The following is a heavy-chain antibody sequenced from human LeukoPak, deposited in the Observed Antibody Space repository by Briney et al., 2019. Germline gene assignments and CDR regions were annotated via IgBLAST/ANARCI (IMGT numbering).Heavy chain of an antibody. D-gene: IGHD2-2*01. Sequence: GGSLRLSCAASGFTFSSYGMHWVRQAPGKGLEWVAFIRYDGSNKYYADSVKGRFTISRDNSKNTLYLQMNSLRAEDTAVYYCAKDRSMPSPYCFDYWGQGTLVTVSS. CDR2: IRYDGSNK. V-gene: IGHV3-30*02. J-gene: IGHJ4*02. CDR3: AKDRSMPSPYCFDY. CDR1: GFTFSSYG.